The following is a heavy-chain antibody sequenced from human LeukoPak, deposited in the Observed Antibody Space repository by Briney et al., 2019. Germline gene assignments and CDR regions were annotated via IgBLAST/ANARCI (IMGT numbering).Heavy chain of an antibody. V-gene: IGHV3-11*01. Sequence: GGSLRLSCAASGFTFSDYYMSWIRQAPGMGLEWVSYISSSGSTIYYADSVKGRSTISRDNAKNSLYLQMNSLRAEDTAVYYCAREFPAGTFDYWGQGTLVTVSS. J-gene: IGHJ4*02. CDR3: AREFPAGTFDY. D-gene: IGHD6-13*01. CDR2: ISSSGSTI. CDR1: GFTFSDYY.